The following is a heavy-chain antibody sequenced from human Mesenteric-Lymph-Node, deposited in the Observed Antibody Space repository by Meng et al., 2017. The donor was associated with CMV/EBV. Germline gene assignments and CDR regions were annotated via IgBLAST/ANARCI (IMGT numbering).Heavy chain of an antibody. CDR1: GFTVSSNY. V-gene: IGHV3-66*02. D-gene: IGHD5-24*01. CDR2: IYSGGST. J-gene: IGHJ4*02. CDR3: AGVDDY. Sequence: GESLKISCAASGFTVSSNYMSWVRQAPGKGLEWVSVIYSGGSTYYADSVKGRFTISRDNSKNTLYLQMNSLRDEGTAVYYCAGVDDYWGQGTLVTVSS.